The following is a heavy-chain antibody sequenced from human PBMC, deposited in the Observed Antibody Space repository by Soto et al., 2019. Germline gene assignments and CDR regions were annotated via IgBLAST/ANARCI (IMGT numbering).Heavy chain of an antibody. CDR3: ARADRGKGDSFDI. Sequence: PGESLKISCEASGYSFSSNWIGWVRQMRGKGLEWMGIIYPGDSDTRYSPSFQGQVTISADKSITTAYLQWSSLMASDTAMYYCARADRGKGDSFDIWGQGTLVTVSS. D-gene: IGHD3-10*01. V-gene: IGHV5-51*01. J-gene: IGHJ3*02. CDR2: IYPGDSDT. CDR1: GYSFSSNW.